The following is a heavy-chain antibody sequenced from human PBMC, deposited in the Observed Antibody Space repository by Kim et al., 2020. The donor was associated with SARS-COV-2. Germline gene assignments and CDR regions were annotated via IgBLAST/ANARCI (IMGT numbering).Heavy chain of an antibody. D-gene: IGHD1-26*01. CDR3: ARDAHSGTFDY. J-gene: IGHJ4*02. CDR2: IKQDGSEK. CDR1: GFTFSSYW. V-gene: IGHV3-7*01. Sequence: GGSLRLSCAASGFTFSSYWMNWVRQAPGKGLEWVANIKQDGSEKHYVDSVKGRFTISRDNAKNSLYLQMHRLIDDDTAIYYCARDAHSGTFDYWGQGTLVTVSS.